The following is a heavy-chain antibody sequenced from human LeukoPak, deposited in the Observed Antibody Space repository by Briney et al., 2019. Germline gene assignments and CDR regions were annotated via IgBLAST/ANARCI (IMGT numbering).Heavy chain of an antibody. J-gene: IGHJ5*02. CDR2: ISGSGGST. CDR1: GFTFSIYA. V-gene: IGHV3-23*01. Sequence: GGSLRLSCAASGFTFSIYAMSWVRQAPGKGLEWVSAISGSGGSTYYADSVKGRFTISRDNSKNTLYLQMNSLRAEDTAVYYCAKDWRHGGWFDPWGQGTLVTVSS. CDR3: AKDWRHGGWFDP.